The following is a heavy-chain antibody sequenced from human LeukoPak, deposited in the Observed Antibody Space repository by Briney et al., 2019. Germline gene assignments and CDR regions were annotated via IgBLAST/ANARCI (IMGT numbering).Heavy chain of an antibody. D-gene: IGHD6-13*01. Sequence: GASVKVSCKVSGYTLTELSMHWVRQAPGKGLVWMGGFDPEDGETIYAQKFQGRVTMTEDTSTDTAYMELSSLRSEDTAVYYCATGGAAAGLNWFDPWGQGTLVTVSS. V-gene: IGHV1-24*01. J-gene: IGHJ5*02. CDR3: ATGGAAAGLNWFDP. CDR1: GYTLTELS. CDR2: FDPEDGET.